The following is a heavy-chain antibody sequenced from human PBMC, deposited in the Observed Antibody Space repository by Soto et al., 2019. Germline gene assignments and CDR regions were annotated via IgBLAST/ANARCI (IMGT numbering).Heavy chain of an antibody. V-gene: IGHV3-48*03. CDR2: ISSSGSTI. CDR1: GFTFSSYE. J-gene: IGHJ4*02. D-gene: IGHD3-16*01. CDR3: ARLSGTYGRRHYFDY. Sequence: LRLSCTASGFTFSSYEMNWVRQVPGKGLELVSYISSSGSTIHYADSVKGRFTIYRDSAKSSLYLQMNSLRPEDTGVYYCARLSGTYGRRHYFDYWGQGTLVTVSS.